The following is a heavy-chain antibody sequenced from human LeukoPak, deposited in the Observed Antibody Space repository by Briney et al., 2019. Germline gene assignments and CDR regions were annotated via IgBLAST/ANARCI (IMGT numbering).Heavy chain of an antibody. D-gene: IGHD4-23*01. V-gene: IGHV3-73*01. J-gene: IGHJ5*02. CDR1: GFTFSGSA. Sequence: GGSLRLSCAASGFTFSGSAMHWVRQAAGKGREWVGRIRSKANSYATAYAASVKGRFTISRDDSKNTAYLQMNSLKTEDTAVYYCTRRYGGNPGSNWFDPWGQGTLVTVSS. CDR2: IRSKANSYAT. CDR3: TRRYGGNPGSNWFDP.